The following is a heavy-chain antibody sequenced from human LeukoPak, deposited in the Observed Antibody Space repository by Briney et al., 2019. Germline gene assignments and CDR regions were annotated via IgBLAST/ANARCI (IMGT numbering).Heavy chain of an antibody. CDR1: GYTFINYG. V-gene: IGHV1-18*01. Sequence: ASVKASCKASGYTFINYGISWVRQAPGQGLEWMGRISAYNDDTDYSQRLQGRFTMTTDRSTTTVYMELRSLRSDDTAVYYCAREEVNDDFWSSYHRAFDIWGQGTMVTVSS. CDR2: ISAYNDDT. J-gene: IGHJ3*02. CDR3: AREEVNDDFWSSYHRAFDI. D-gene: IGHD3-3*01.